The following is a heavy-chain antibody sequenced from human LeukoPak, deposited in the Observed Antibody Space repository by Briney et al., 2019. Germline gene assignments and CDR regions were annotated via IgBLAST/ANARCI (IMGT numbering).Heavy chain of an antibody. V-gene: IGHV4-34*08. J-gene: IGHJ5*02. CDR2: INHSGST. CDR3: VTGAAAGFDP. D-gene: IGHD6-13*01. Sequence: KAGGSLRLSCAASGFTFSSYAMSWIRQPPGKGLEWIGEINHSGSTNYNPSLKSRVTISVDTSKNQFSLKLSSVTAADTAVYYCVTGAAAGFDPWGQGTLVTVSS. CDR1: GFTFSSYA.